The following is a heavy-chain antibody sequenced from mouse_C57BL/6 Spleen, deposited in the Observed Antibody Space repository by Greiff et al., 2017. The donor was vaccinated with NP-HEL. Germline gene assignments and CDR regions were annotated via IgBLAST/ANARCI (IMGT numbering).Heavy chain of an antibody. CDR2: ISDGGSYT. J-gene: IGHJ2*01. D-gene: IGHD1-1*01. CDR1: GFTFSSYA. Sequence: EVMLVESGGGLVKPGGSLKLSCAASGFTFSSYAMSWVRQTPEKRLEWVATISDGGSYTYYPDNVKGRFTISRDNAKNNLYLQMSHLKSEDTAMYYCARDRDFITTVVAHFDYWGQGTTLTVSS. CDR3: ARDRDFITTVVAHFDY. V-gene: IGHV5-4*01.